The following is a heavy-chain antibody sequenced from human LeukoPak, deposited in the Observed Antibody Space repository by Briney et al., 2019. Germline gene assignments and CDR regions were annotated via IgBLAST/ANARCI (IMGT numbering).Heavy chain of an antibody. CDR2: NQYDGKNN. D-gene: IGHD2-15*01. Sequence: GSLRPSCAASGFTLRSYGMHSGPEAPGKVLEWVADNQYDGKNNNYADSEKRRFNIPRDNSNNTVYLQMNSLRAEDMAVYYCARDDCSGGSCYPDYWGEGTLVTVSS. CDR3: ARDDCSGGSCYPDY. V-gene: IGHV3-33*01. CDR1: GFTLRSYG. J-gene: IGHJ4*02.